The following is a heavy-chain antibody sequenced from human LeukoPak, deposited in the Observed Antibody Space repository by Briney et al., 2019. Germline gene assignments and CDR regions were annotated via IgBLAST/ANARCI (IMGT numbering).Heavy chain of an antibody. CDR1: GYTLTELS. CDR2: FDPEDGET. CDR3: ATADRGCYDSSGYLDY. Sequence: GASVKVSCKVSGYTLTELSMHWVRQAPGKGLEWMGGFDPEDGETIYAQKFQGRVTMTEDTSTDTAYMELSSLRSEDTAVYYCATADRGCYDSSGYLDYWGQGTLVTVSS. V-gene: IGHV1-24*01. D-gene: IGHD3-22*01. J-gene: IGHJ4*02.